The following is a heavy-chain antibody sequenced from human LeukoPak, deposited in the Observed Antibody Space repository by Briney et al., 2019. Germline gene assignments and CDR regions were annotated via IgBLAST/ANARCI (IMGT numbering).Heavy chain of an antibody. J-gene: IGHJ4*02. Sequence: SETLSLTCAVYGGSFSGYYWSWIRQPPGKGLGWIGEINHSGSTNYNPSLKSRVTISVDTSKNQFSLKLSSVTAADTAVYYCARGGGTMVRGVTRTFDYWGQGTLVTVSS. CDR1: GGSFSGYY. V-gene: IGHV4-34*01. CDR2: INHSGST. D-gene: IGHD3-10*01. CDR3: ARGGGTMVRGVTRTFDY.